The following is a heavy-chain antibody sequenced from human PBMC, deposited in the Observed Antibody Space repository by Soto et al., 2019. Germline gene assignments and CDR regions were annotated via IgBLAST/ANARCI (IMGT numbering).Heavy chain of an antibody. CDR2: IYPGDSDT. D-gene: IGHD3-22*01. Sequence: PGESLKISCKGSGYSFTSYWIGWVRQMPGKGLEWMGIIYPGDSDTRYSPSFQGQVTISADKSISTAYLQWSSLKASDTAMYYCARQAKTYYYDSSGSPFDYWGQGTLVTVS. CDR1: GYSFTSYW. J-gene: IGHJ4*02. V-gene: IGHV5-51*01. CDR3: ARQAKTYYYDSSGSPFDY.